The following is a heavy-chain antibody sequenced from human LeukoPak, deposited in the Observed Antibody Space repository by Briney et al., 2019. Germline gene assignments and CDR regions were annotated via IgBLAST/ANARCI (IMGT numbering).Heavy chain of an antibody. J-gene: IGHJ3*01. V-gene: IGHV4-39*01. CDR2: IYYSGST. D-gene: IGHD2-2*01. Sequence: SETLSLTCAVYGGSFSGYYWGWIRQPPGKGLEWIGSIYYSGSTYYNPSLKSRVTISVDTSKNQFSLKLSSVTAADTAVYYCPTTDHQLPEWAFDLWGQGTMVTVSS. CDR3: PTTDHQLPEWAFDL. CDR1: GGSFSGYY.